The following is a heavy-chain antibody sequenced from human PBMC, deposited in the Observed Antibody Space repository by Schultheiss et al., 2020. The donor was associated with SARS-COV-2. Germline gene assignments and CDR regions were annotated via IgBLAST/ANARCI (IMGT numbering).Heavy chain of an antibody. Sequence: GESLKIPCAASGFTFSSYAMSWVRQAPGKGLEWVSAISGSGGSTYYADSVKGRFTISRDNSKNTLYLQMNSLRAEDTAVYYCAKDSSGWYNWFDPWGQGTLVTVSS. J-gene: IGHJ5*02. D-gene: IGHD6-19*01. CDR2: ISGSGGST. V-gene: IGHV3-23*01. CDR3: AKDSSGWYNWFDP. CDR1: GFTFSSYA.